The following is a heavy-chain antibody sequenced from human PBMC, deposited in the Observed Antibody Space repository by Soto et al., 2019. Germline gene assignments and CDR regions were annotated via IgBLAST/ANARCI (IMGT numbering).Heavy chain of an antibody. CDR1: EFTFSDYY. D-gene: IGHD1-26*01. J-gene: IGHJ3*02. V-gene: IGHV3-11*05. Sequence: QLVESGGGLVKPGASLRLSCLASEFTFSDYYMHWIRQAPGKGLEWISSITSSSTNTDYADSVKGRFTIARDKAKNSVFLQMSSLRVDDTAIYYCARGAHLGVTFPFDIWGQGTMVSVSS. CDR3: ARGAHLGVTFPFDI. CDR2: ITSSSTNT.